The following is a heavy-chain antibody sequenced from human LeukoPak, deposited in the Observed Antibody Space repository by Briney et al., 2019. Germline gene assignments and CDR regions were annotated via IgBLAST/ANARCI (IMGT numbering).Heavy chain of an antibody. CDR3: AKDRRSSGSYSLDY. V-gene: IGHV3-11*04. CDR2: ISGSGHDI. Sequence: PGGSLRLSCAASGFTFSDSYMTWVRQAPGKGVEWVAYISGSGHDINYSESAKGRFTISRDNSKNTLYLQMNSLRAEDTAVYYCAKDRRSSGSYSLDYWGQGTLVTVSS. D-gene: IGHD1-26*01. J-gene: IGHJ4*02. CDR1: GFTFSDSY.